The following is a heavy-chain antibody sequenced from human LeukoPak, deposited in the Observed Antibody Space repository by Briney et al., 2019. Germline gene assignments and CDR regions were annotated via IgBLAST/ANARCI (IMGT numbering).Heavy chain of an antibody. Sequence: TSETLSLTCAVYVGSFSGYYWSWIRQPPGKGLEWIGEINHSGSTNYNSSLKSRVTISVDTSKNQFSLKLSSVTAADTAVYYCARGYYGSGSHCCHMDVWGKGTTITVS. V-gene: IGHV4-34*01. CDR3: ARGYYGSGSHCCHMDV. D-gene: IGHD3-10*01. CDR2: INHSGST. CDR1: VGSFSGYY. J-gene: IGHJ6*03.